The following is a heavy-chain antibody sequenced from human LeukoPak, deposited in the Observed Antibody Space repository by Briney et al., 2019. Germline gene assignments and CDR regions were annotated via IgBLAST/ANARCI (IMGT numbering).Heavy chain of an antibody. J-gene: IGHJ6*03. CDR3: ARVLDTARDYYYYYYMDV. D-gene: IGHD5-18*01. CDR1: GGTFSSYA. Sequence: SVKLCCNSSGGTFSSYAISWVRHPPGPGLGWVGGIIPIFGTANYAHKSSGRVTITADESTSTAYIELSSLRSEDTAVYYCARVLDTARDYYYYYYMDVWGKGTTVTVSS. CDR2: IIPIFGTA. V-gene: IGHV1-69*13.